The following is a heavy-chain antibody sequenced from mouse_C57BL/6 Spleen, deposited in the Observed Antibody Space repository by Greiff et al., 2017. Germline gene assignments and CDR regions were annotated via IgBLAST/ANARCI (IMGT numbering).Heavy chain of an antibody. J-gene: IGHJ4*01. D-gene: IGHD1-1*01. Sequence: QVQLQQPGAELVMPGASVKLSCKASGYTFTSYWMHWVKQRPGQGLEWIGEIDPSDSYTNYNQKFKGKSTLTVDKSSSTAYMQLSSLTSEDSSVYYCARFTTVEAMDYWGQGTSVTVSS. V-gene: IGHV1-69*01. CDR2: IDPSDSYT. CDR3: ARFTTVEAMDY. CDR1: GYTFTSYW.